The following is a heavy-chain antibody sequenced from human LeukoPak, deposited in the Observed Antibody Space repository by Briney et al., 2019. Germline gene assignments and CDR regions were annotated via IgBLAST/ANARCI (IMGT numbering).Heavy chain of an antibody. D-gene: IGHD6-13*01. Sequence: GGSLRLSCAASGFTLSNYAMSWVRQAPGKGLEWVSGISDRGGSTYYADSVKGRFTISRDNSKNTLYLQMHSLRADDTAVYYCAKALSAAAADGIGYWGQGALVTVSS. J-gene: IGHJ4*02. CDR2: ISDRGGST. CDR1: GFTLSNYA. CDR3: AKALSAAAADGIGY. V-gene: IGHV3-23*01.